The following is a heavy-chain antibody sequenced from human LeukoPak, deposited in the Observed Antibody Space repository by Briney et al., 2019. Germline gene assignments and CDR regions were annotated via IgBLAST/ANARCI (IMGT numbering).Heavy chain of an antibody. CDR1: GFTFSSYW. D-gene: IGHD2-15*01. V-gene: IGHV3-74*01. CDR3: AKSKEDCCGSFDP. J-gene: IGHJ5*02. Sequence: GGSLRLSCAASGFTFSSYWMHWVRQAPGKGLVWASRLNTDGSRTSYADSVKGRFTISRDNAKNMLYLQMNSLRAEDTAVYYCAKSKEDCCGSFDPWGQGTLVTVSS. CDR2: LNTDGSRT.